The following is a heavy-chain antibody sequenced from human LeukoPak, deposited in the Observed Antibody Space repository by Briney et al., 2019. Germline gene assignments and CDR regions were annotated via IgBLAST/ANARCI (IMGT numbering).Heavy chain of an antibody. V-gene: IGHV3-11*04. Sequence: AGGSLRLSCVASGFMSSGHYIDWVRQAPGKGLEWVSYISSSGSTIYHADSVKGRFTISRDNAKNSLYLQMNSLRAEDTAVYYCARDALAAAGIRYYMDVWGKGTTVTVSS. J-gene: IGHJ6*03. CDR1: GFMSSGHY. CDR2: ISSSGSTI. CDR3: ARDALAAAGIRYYMDV. D-gene: IGHD6-13*01.